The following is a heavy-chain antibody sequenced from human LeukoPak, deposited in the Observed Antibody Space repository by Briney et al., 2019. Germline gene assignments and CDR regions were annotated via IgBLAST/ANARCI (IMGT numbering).Heavy chain of an antibody. D-gene: IGHD3-22*01. CDR2: INSDGSTA. Sequence: GGSLRLSCAASGFTFSRFWMHWVRQAPGKGLMWVSRINSDGSTATYADSVKGRFTISRDNAKDTLYLEMSSLGAEDTAVYYCARGTMIQGDNWFDPWGQGTLVTVSS. CDR3: ARGTMIQGDNWFDP. J-gene: IGHJ5*02. CDR1: GFTFSRFW. V-gene: IGHV3-74*01.